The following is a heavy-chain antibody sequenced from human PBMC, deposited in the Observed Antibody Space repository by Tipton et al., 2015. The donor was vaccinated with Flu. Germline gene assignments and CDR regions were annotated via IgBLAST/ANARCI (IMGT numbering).Heavy chain of an antibody. Sequence: SLRLSCAASGFTFSSYGMHWVRQAPGKGLEWVAVISYDGSNKYYADYVKGRFTISRDNSKNTLYLQMNSLRAEDTAVYYCAKGWGTYYYESRGASFDYWGQGTLVPVSS. CDR2: ISYDGSNK. J-gene: IGHJ4*02. CDR3: AKGWGTYYYESRGASFDY. V-gene: IGHV3-30*18. CDR1: GFTFSSYG. D-gene: IGHD3-22*01.